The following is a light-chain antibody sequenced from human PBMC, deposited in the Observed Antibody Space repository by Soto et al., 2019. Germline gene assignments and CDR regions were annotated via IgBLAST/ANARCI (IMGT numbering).Light chain of an antibody. CDR3: QKCNHVIFT. Sequence: DIQMTQSPSSLSASVGDRVSITCRASQAIGNYVAWYQQKPGKVPKLLIFPASTLQSGVPSRFSGGGSGTDFTLTISSLQPEYAATYYWQKCNHVIFTFCPGTRVDI. CDR2: PAS. CDR1: QAIGNY. V-gene: IGKV1-27*01. J-gene: IGKJ3*01.